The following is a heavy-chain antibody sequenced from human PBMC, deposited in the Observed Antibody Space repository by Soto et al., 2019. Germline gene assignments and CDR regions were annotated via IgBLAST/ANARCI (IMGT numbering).Heavy chain of an antibody. CDR2: IYYSGST. D-gene: IGHD4-17*01. CDR3: ARDTTYYGDYDDAFDI. V-gene: IGHV4-31*03. Sequence: TLSLTCTVSGGSISSGGYYWSWIRQHPGKGLEWIGYIYYSGSTYYNPSLKSRVTISVDTSKNQFSLKLSSVTAADTAVYYCARDTTYYGDYDDAFDIWGQGTMVTVSS. J-gene: IGHJ3*02. CDR1: GGSISSGGYY.